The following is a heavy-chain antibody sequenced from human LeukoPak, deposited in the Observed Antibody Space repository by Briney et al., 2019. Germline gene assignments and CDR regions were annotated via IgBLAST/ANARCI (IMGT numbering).Heavy chain of an antibody. Sequence: PSETLSLTCTVSGGSISSYYWGWIRQPPGKGLEWIGSIYYSGSTYYNPSLKSRVTISVDTSKNQFSLKLSSVTAADTAVYYCASSPSGWSRLPDYWGQGTLVTVSS. CDR1: GGSISSYY. CDR3: ASSPSGWSRLPDY. J-gene: IGHJ4*02. D-gene: IGHD6-19*01. V-gene: IGHV4-39*01. CDR2: IYYSGST.